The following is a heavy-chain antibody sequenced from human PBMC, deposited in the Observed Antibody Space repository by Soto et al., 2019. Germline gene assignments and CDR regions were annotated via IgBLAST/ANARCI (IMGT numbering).Heavy chain of an antibody. CDR2: IHSGSIT. J-gene: IGHJ3*02. CDR1: GFTVNSNY. CDR3: ARQYCGGDCYLAFDI. D-gene: IGHD2-21*02. V-gene: IGHV3-53*01. Sequence: EVQVVESGGGLDQPGGSLRLSCAASGFTVNSNYMSWVRQAPGKGLEWVSVIHSGSITYYADSVKGRFTISRDHSKNALFLQMNSLRAEDTAVYYCARQYCGGDCYLAFDIWGQGTLVTVSS.